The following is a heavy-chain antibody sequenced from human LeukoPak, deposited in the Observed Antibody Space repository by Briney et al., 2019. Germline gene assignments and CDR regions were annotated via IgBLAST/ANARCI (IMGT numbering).Heavy chain of an antibody. CDR1: GYTFTGYY. J-gene: IGHJ4*02. CDR3: ARFAVHRRLAVNGQFGLDY. V-gene: IGHV1-46*01. CDR2: INPSGGTT. Sequence: ASVKVSCKASGYTFTGYYMHWVRQAPGQGLEWMGVINPSGGTTNYAQKFQGRITMTRDTSTSTVYMELSSLRSEDTAVYYCARFAVHRRLAVNGQFGLDYWGQGTLVTVSS. D-gene: IGHD6-19*01.